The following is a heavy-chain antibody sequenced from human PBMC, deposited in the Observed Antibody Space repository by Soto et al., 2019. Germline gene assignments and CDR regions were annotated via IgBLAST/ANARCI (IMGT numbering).Heavy chain of an antibody. V-gene: IGHV3-73*02. D-gene: IGHD2-21*01. CDR1: GFTFSGSA. Sequence: EVQLVESGGGLVQPGGSLTLSCAASGFTFSGSAMLWVRQASGKGLEWVGRIRNKTNSHATEYPASVKGRFTISRDDSKNTAYLQMNSLKAEDTAVYYCATHTRDCYNDEYYFDYWGRGTLVTVSS. CDR3: ATHTRDCYNDEYYFDY. J-gene: IGHJ4*02. CDR2: IRNKTNSHAT.